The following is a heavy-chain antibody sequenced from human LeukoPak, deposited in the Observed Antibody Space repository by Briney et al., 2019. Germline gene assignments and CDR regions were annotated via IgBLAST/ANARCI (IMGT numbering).Heavy chain of an antibody. CDR2: INHSGST. Sequence: PSETLSLTCAVYGGSFSGYYWSWIRQPPGKGLEWIGEINHSGSTNYNPSLKSRVTISVDTSKNQFSLKLSSVTAADTAVYYCARDSGSYYHYFDYWGQGTLATVSS. D-gene: IGHD1-26*01. CDR1: GGSFSGYY. J-gene: IGHJ4*02. CDR3: ARDSGSYYHYFDY. V-gene: IGHV4-34*01.